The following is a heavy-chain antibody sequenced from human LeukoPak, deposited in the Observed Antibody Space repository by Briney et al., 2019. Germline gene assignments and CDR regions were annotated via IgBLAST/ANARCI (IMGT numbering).Heavy chain of an antibody. J-gene: IGHJ3*02. Sequence: ASVKVSCKVSGYTLTELSMHWVRQAPGQGLEWMGWINPNSGGTNYAQKFQGRVTMTRDTSISTAYMELSRLRSDDTAVYYCARVLQYVGDPFDIWGQGTMVSVSS. CDR1: GYTLTELS. CDR3: ARVLQYVGDPFDI. CDR2: INPNSGGT. D-gene: IGHD2-8*01. V-gene: IGHV1-2*02.